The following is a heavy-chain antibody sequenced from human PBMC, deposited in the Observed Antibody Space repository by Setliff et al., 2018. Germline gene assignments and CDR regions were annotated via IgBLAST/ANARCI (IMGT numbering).Heavy chain of an antibody. D-gene: IGHD3-10*01. V-gene: IGHV4-39*07. J-gene: IGHJ4*02. CDR1: GGSISTSNYH. CDR2: IYFNGDT. Sequence: SETLSLTCNVSGGSISTSNYHWGWVRQPPGKGLEWIANIYFNGDTVKQPFLKSQVTISIDTSRNQFSLELSSVTAADTAVYYCARDPGVHSGTWRLDSWGQGTQVTVSS. CDR3: ARDPGVHSGTWRLDS.